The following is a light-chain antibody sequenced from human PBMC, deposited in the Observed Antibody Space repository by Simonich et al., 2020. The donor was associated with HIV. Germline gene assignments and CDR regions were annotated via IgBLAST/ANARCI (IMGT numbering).Light chain of an antibody. CDR3: MQALQTPIT. Sequence: DIVMTQTPLSLSVTPGQPASISCKSSQSRLHSNGYNYLDWYLQKPGQFPQFLIYLGSNRASGVPDRFSGSGSGTDFTLKISRVEAEDVGVYYCMQALQTPITFGQGTRLEIK. V-gene: IGKV2-28*01. J-gene: IGKJ5*01. CDR2: LGS. CDR1: QSRLHSNGYNY.